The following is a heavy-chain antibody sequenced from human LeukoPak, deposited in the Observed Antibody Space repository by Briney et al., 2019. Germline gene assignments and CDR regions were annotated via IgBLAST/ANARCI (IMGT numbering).Heavy chain of an antibody. D-gene: IGHD3-10*01. CDR2: IHYSGNT. CDR1: GGSISRSTYY. V-gene: IGHV4-39*01. Sequence: SETLSLTCIVSGGSISRSTYYWGWIRQPPGKGLEWIGSIHYSGNTYYNPSLKSRITISVDTSKNEFSLKLRSVTAADTAVYSCAAHDSFVRGVNNCFDPWGQGTLVTVSS. J-gene: IGHJ5*02. CDR3: AAHDSFVRGVNNCFDP.